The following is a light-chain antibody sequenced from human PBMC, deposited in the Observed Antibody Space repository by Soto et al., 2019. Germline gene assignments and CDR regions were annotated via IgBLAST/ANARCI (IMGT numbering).Light chain of an antibody. V-gene: IGLV1-40*01. CDR1: SSNIGAGYD. Sequence: QSVLTQPPSVSGAPGQRVTISCTGSSSNIGAGYDVHWYQQLPGTAPKLLISDNTNRPSGVPDRFSASKSGTSASLAITGLQAEDEADYYCQSYDSILDGFWVFGGGTKVTVL. CDR3: QSYDSILDGFWV. CDR2: DNT. J-gene: IGLJ3*02.